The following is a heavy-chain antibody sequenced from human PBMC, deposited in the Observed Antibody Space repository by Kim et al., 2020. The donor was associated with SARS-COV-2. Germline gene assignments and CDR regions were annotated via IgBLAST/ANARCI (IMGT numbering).Heavy chain of an antibody. CDR3: ARAPVDDRPRGEY. CDR1: GYTFTAYL. D-gene: IGHD3-10*01. V-gene: IGHV1-2*02. CDR2: INPKTGGT. Sequence: ASVKVSCKASGYTFTAYLLHWVRQAPGQGLEWMGWINPKTGGTKYAQKFQGRVTMTSDTSISTAYMEVGSLMSDDTAVYYCARAPVDDRPRGEYRGQGPLVTVSS. J-gene: IGHJ4*02.